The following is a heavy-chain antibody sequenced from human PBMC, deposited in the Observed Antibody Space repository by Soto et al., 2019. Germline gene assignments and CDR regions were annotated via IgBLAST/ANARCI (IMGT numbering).Heavy chain of an antibody. CDR1: GYSFTSYW. J-gene: IGHJ5*02. Sequence: PGESLKISCWGSGYSFTSYWIGWVRQMPGKGLEWMGIIYPGDSDTRYSPSFQGQVTISADRSISTAYLQWSSLKASDTAMYYCARYRYYDSSRDWFDPWGQGTLVTVSS. CDR2: IYPGDSDT. D-gene: IGHD3-22*01. V-gene: IGHV5-51*01. CDR3: ARYRYYDSSRDWFDP.